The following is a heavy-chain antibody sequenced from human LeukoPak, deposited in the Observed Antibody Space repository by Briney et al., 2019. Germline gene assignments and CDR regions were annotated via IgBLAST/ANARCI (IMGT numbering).Heavy chain of an antibody. D-gene: IGHD6-19*01. CDR3: ATGGAVAGRFAY. V-gene: IGHV3-30-3*01. Sequence: GGSLRLSCAASGFTFSSYAMHWVRQAPGKGLEWVAVISYDGSNKYYADSVKGRFTISRDNSKNTLYLQMNSLRAEDTAVYYCATGGAVAGRFAYWGQGTLVTVSS. CDR1: GFTFSSYA. CDR2: ISYDGSNK. J-gene: IGHJ4*02.